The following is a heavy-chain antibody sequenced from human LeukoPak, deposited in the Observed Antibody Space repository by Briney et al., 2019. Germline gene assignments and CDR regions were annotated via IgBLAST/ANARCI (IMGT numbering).Heavy chain of an antibody. CDR2: IYTSGGT. D-gene: IGHD3-16*01. CDR1: DGSISSYY. Sequence: SETLSLTCTVSDGSISSYYWSWIRQPAGKGLEWIGRIYTSGGTNYNPSLKSRVTMSVDTSKNQFSLRLSSVTAADTAVYYCARVTTHGGYYYYMDVWGKGTTVTVSS. J-gene: IGHJ6*03. CDR3: ARVTTHGGYYYYMDV. V-gene: IGHV4-4*07.